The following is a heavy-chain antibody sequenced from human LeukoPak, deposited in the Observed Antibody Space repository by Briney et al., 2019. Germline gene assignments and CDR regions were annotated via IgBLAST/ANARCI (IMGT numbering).Heavy chain of an antibody. J-gene: IGHJ4*02. V-gene: IGHV4-39*07. Sequence: SETLSLTCTVSGGSISSYYWSWIRQPPGKGLEWIGSIYYSGSTYYNPSLKSRVTISVDTSKNQFSLKLSSVTAADTAVYYCARKVTKGYFDYWGQGTLVTVSS. D-gene: IGHD4-17*01. CDR2: IYYSGST. CDR1: GGSISSYY. CDR3: ARKVTKGYFDY.